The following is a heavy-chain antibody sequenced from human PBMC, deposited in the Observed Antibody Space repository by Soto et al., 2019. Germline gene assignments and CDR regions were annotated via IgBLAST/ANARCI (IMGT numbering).Heavy chain of an antibody. CDR3: ARVAAAAFYDAFDI. CDR1: GGSISSYY. V-gene: IGHV4-59*01. D-gene: IGHD6-13*01. CDR2: IYYSGGT. Sequence: PWETLSLACTVSGGSISSYYWSWIRQPPGKGLEWIGYIYYSGGTNYNPSLKSRVTISVDTSKNQFSLKLSSVTAADTAVYYCARVAAAAFYDAFDIWGQGTMVTVSS. J-gene: IGHJ3*02.